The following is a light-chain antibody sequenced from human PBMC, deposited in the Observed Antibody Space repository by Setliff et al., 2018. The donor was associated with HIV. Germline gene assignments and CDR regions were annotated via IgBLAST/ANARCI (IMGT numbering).Light chain of an antibody. J-gene: IGLJ1*01. V-gene: IGLV2-23*01. Sequence: ALTQPASVSGSPGQSITISCTGTSSDVGRYNLVSWYQQHPGKAPKLMIYQATKRPSGVSNRFSGSKSGNTASLTISGLQAEDEADYYCCSNTDSNTYVFGTGTKGTVL. CDR3: CSNTDSNTYV. CDR2: QAT. CDR1: SSDVGRYNL.